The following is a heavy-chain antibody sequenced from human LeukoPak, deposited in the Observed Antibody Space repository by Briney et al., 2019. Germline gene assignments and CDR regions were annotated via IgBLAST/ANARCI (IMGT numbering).Heavy chain of an antibody. CDR2: IYSGGDT. D-gene: IGHD6-19*01. J-gene: IGHJ3*02. Sequence: GGSLRLSCAASGFTVSTNYMTWVRQAPGKGLEWVSIIYSGGDTYYADSVKGRFTISRDNSKNTLYLQMNSLRAEDTAVYYCARDFTDSSGWHYDAFDIWGQGTMVTVSS. V-gene: IGHV3-53*05. CDR1: GFTVSTNY. CDR3: ARDFTDSSGWHYDAFDI.